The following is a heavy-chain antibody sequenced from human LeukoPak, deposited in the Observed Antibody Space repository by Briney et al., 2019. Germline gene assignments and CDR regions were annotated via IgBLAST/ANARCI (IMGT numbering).Heavy chain of an antibody. V-gene: IGHV3-30*19. CDR1: GFTFSSYG. CDR3: ARDPMADFDY. Sequence: PGGSLRLSCAASGFTFSSYGMHWVRQAPGKGLEWVAVVSNDGTNKIYVDSVKGRFTISRDNSKNTLFLQMNSLRIEDTAVYYCARDPMADFDYWGQGTLVTVSS. D-gene: IGHD2-8*01. J-gene: IGHJ4*02. CDR2: VSNDGTNK.